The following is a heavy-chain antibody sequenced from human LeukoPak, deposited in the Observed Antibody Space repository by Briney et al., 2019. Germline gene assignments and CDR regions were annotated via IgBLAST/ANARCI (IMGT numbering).Heavy chain of an antibody. D-gene: IGHD2-2*01. CDR3: ARRVVVPAAMDWFDP. CDR2: ISSSGSTI. J-gene: IGHJ5*02. Sequence: GGSLRLSCAASGFTFSDYYMSWIRQAPGKGLEWVSYISSSGSTIYYADSVKGRFTISRDNAKNSLYLQTNSLRAEDTAVYYCARRVVVPAAMDWFDPWGQGTLVTVSS. V-gene: IGHV3-11*04. CDR1: GFTFSDYY.